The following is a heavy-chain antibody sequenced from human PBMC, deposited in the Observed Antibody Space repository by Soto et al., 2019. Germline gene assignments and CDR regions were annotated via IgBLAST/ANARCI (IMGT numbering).Heavy chain of an antibody. CDR3: ARDIVLMVYAMGGYYYYGMDV. J-gene: IGHJ6*02. D-gene: IGHD2-8*01. CDR2: INPSGGST. Sequence: ASVKVSCKASGYTFTSYYMHWVRQAPGQGLEWMGIINPSGGSTSYAQKFQGRVTMTRDTSTSTVYMELSSLRSEDTAVYYRARDIVLMVYAMGGYYYYGMDVWGQGTTVTVSS. CDR1: GYTFTSYY. V-gene: IGHV1-46*01.